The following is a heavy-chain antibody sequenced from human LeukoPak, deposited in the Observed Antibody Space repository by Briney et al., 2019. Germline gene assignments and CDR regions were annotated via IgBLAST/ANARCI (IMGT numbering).Heavy chain of an antibody. CDR1: GGXFSGYY. V-gene: IGHV4-34*01. J-gene: IGHJ3*02. CDR3: ARGRFVYGSYRSRDAFDI. D-gene: IGHD1-26*01. Sequence: PSETLSLTCAVYGGXFSGYYCSWIRQPPGKGLEWIGEINHSGYTNYNPSLKSRVTISVDTSKDQFSLKLSSVTAADTAVYYCARGRFVYGSYRSRDAFDIWGQGTMVTVSS. CDR2: INHSGYT.